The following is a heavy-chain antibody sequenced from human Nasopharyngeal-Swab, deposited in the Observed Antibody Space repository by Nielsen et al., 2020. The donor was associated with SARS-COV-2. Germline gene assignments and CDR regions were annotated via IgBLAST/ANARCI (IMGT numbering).Heavy chain of an antibody. CDR1: GGTFSSYA. CDR2: INPNSGGT. CDR3: ARAGAAAPGVYYGMDV. J-gene: IGHJ6*02. V-gene: IGHV1-2*06. Sequence: ASVKVSCKASGGTFSSYAISWVRQAPGQGLEWMGRINPNSGGTNYAQKFQGRVTMTRDTSISTAYMELSRLRSEDTAVYYCARAGAAAPGVYYGMDVWGQGTTVTVSS. D-gene: IGHD6-13*01.